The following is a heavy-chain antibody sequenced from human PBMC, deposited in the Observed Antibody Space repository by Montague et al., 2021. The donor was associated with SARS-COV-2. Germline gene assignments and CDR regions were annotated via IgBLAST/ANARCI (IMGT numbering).Heavy chain of an antibody. J-gene: IGHJ4*02. Sequence: SLRLSCAASGFTFSSYAMHWVRQAPGKGLEWVAVISYDGSNKYYADSVKGRFTISRDNSKNTLYLQMNSLRAEDTAVHYCARPYSGSYSSYFDYWGQGTLVTASS. CDR2: ISYDGSNK. V-gene: IGHV3-30-3*01. CDR3: ARPYSGSYSSYFDY. CDR1: GFTFSSYA. D-gene: IGHD1-26*01.